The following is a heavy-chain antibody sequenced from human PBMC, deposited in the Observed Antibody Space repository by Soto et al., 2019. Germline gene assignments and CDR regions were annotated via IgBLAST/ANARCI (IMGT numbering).Heavy chain of an antibody. CDR2: VSMDSDTI. CDR1: GFDFSTYS. Sequence: PGGSLRLSCKASGFDFSTYSMNWVRQAPGKGLEWIAYVSMDSDTIHYADSVKGRFTISRDDPENSLYLQMNSLRDEDTATYYCARLYYGMDVWGQGTTVTVSS. CDR3: ARLYYGMDV. V-gene: IGHV3-48*02. J-gene: IGHJ6*02.